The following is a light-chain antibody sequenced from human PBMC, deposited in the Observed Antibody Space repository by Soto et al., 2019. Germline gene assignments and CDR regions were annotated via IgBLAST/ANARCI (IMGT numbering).Light chain of an antibody. V-gene: IGKV3-15*01. CDR3: LLYNNWSPIS. J-gene: IGKJ5*01. Sequence: EVVMTQSPATLSVSPGERATLSCRASQSVSNNLAWDQQKPGQAPRLLVYGSSSRATDIPARFSGSGSGTDFTLTISSLQSEDFAVYYCLLYNNWSPISFGQGTRLEIK. CDR1: QSVSNN. CDR2: GSS.